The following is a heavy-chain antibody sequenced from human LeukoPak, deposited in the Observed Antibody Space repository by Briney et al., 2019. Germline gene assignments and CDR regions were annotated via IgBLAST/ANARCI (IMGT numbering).Heavy chain of an antibody. J-gene: IGHJ3*02. D-gene: IGHD5-12*01. V-gene: IGHV4-59*01. CDR1: GASTSHFY. CDR2: MHNSGSS. CDR3: ARSAEWLRNAFDI. Sequence: SSETLFLSCTVSGASTSHFYWNWIRQPPGKGLEWIGYMHNSGSSKHSPSLKSRVTISIDTSKNQFSLQLTSVTAADTAIYYCARSAEWLRNAFDIWGQGTMVSVSS.